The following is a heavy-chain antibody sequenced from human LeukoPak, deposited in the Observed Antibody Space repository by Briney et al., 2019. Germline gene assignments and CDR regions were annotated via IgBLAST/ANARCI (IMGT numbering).Heavy chain of an antibody. CDR1: GGSISSSNW. J-gene: IGHJ5*02. CDR2: IYHSGST. Sequence: SGTLSLTCAVSGGSISSSNWWCWVRQPPGKGLEWIGEIYHSGSTNYNPSLKSRVTISVDKSKNQFSLKLSSVTAADTAVYYCARGYYYGSGSYYTWFDPWGQGTLVTVSS. V-gene: IGHV4-4*02. CDR3: ARGYYYGSGSYYTWFDP. D-gene: IGHD3-10*01.